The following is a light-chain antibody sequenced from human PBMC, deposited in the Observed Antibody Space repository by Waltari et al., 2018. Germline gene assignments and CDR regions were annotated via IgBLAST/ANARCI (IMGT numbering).Light chain of an antibody. CDR2: SND. V-gene: IGLV1-47*02. Sequence: QSVLTQPPSASGTPGQRVTISCSGSSSNIGRHYVYWYQQLPGTAPKLLIYSNDQPSSGVPDRFSGSKSGTSASLAISGLRSEDEADYYCAAWDDSLSGRVIFGGGTKLTVL. J-gene: IGLJ2*01. CDR1: SSNIGRHY. CDR3: AAWDDSLSGRVI.